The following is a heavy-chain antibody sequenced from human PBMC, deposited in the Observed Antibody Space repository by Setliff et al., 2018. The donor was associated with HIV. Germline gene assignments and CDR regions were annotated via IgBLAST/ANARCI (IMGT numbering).Heavy chain of an antibody. Sequence: ASVKVSCKASGGTFNSYAFTWVRQAPGQGLEWMGDFLAVLRKPTYAQKFQGRLTITADESTSTAYMELSDLRSEDTAVYYCASPRSAGTYQGAFYYFLDVWGRGTTVTV. CDR2: FLAVLRKP. CDR3: ASPRSAGTYQGAFYYFLDV. J-gene: IGHJ6*03. CDR1: GGTFNSYA. V-gene: IGHV1-69*13. D-gene: IGHD2-15*01.